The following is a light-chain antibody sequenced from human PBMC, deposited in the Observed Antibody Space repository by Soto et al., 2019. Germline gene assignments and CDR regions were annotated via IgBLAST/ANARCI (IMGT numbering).Light chain of an antibody. CDR2: DAS. J-gene: IGKJ1*01. CDR1: QSVSSW. CDR3: QQYISFPKT. Sequence: DIQMTQSPPTLPAFVGDTVTITCRASQSVSSWLAWYQQKPGTAPNLLIYDASSLASGVPSRFSGSGSGTKFTLNIRSLQPDDFATYYCQQYISFPKTFGQGTKVEMK. V-gene: IGKV1-5*01.